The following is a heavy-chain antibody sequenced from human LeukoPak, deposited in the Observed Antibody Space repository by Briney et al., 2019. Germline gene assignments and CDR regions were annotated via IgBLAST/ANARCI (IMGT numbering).Heavy chain of an antibody. D-gene: IGHD6-19*01. CDR2: IIPILGIA. Sequence: SVKVSCKASGGTFSSYTISWVRQAPGQGLEWMGRIIPILGIANYAQEFQGRVTITADKSTSTAYMELSSLRSEDTAVYYCARDSGYSSGWYRHHQKEYYFDYWGQGTLVTVSS. CDR1: GGTFSSYT. CDR3: ARDSGYSSGWYRHHQKEYYFDY. V-gene: IGHV1-69*04. J-gene: IGHJ4*02.